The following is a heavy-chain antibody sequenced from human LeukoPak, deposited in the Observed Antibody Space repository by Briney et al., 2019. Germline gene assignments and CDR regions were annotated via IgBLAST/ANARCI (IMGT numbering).Heavy chain of an antibody. D-gene: IGHD3-3*01. Sequence: SETLSLTCTVSGGSISSSSYYWGWIRQPPGKGLEWIGSIYYSGSTYYNPSLKSRVTISVDTSKNQFSQKLSSVTAADTAVYYCARSGLEWLLYYFDYWGQGTLVTVSS. J-gene: IGHJ4*02. CDR2: IYYSGST. CDR3: ARSGLEWLLYYFDY. CDR1: GGSISSSSYY. V-gene: IGHV4-39*01.